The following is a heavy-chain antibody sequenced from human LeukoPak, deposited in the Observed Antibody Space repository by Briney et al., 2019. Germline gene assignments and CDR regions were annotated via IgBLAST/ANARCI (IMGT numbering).Heavy chain of an antibody. CDR1: GYSFSNYW. Sequence: PGESLQISCMGSGYSFSNYWIGWVRWMPGKGLEWMGIIYPDESNTRYSPSFQGQVTISADKSISTAYLQWSSLKASDTAIYYCARHEGGGWYIDYWGQGTLVTVSS. CDR3: ARHEGGGWYIDY. V-gene: IGHV5-51*01. D-gene: IGHD6-19*01. CDR2: IYPDESNT. J-gene: IGHJ4*02.